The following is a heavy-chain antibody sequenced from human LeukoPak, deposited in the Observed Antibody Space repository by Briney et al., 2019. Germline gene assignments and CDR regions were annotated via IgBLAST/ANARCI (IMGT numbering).Heavy chain of an antibody. J-gene: IGHJ4*02. Sequence: GGSLRLSCAVSGFTVSSNYMSWVRQAPGKGLEWVSVIYSGGSTYYADSVKGRFTISRDNSKNTLYLQMKSLRAEDTAVYYCARERNLEIAVAGTIFNYWGQGTLVTVSS. V-gene: IGHV3-66*01. D-gene: IGHD6-19*01. CDR2: IYSGGST. CDR3: ARERNLEIAVAGTIFNY. CDR1: GFTVSSNY.